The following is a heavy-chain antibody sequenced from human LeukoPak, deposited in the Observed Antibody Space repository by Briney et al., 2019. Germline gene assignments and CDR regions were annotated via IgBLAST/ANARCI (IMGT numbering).Heavy chain of an antibody. Sequence: PSETLSLTCTVSGGSISGYYWTWIRQPPGKGLEWIGYIYYSGSTSYNPSLKSRVTISIDTSKSQLYLSLNSVTAADTAVYYCAREVGGAGEVDYWGQGTLVTVSS. J-gene: IGHJ4*02. D-gene: IGHD3-16*01. CDR1: GGSISGYY. V-gene: IGHV4-59*12. CDR2: IYYSGST. CDR3: AREVGGAGEVDY.